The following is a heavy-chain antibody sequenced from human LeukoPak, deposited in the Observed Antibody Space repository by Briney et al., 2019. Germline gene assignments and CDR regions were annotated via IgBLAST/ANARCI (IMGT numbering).Heavy chain of an antibody. CDR2: ISGSGGST. D-gene: IGHD3-10*01. V-gene: IGHV3-23*01. CDR3: AKGGTTMVQGVIIIRDFDY. J-gene: IGHJ4*02. Sequence: GGSLRLSCAASGFTFSSYAMSWVRQAPGKGLEWVSAISGSGGSTYYADSVKGRFTTSRDNSKSTLYLQMNSLRAEDTAVYYCAKGGTTMVQGVIIIRDFDYWGQGTLVTVSS. CDR1: GFTFSSYA.